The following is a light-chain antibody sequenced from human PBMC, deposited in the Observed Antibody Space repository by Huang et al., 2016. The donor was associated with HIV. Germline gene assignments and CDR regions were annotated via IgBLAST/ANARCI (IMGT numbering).Light chain of an antibody. CDR2: GAS. Sequence: EIVMTQSPATLFVSPGERATLSCRASQSGSSNLAWYQQNPGQAPRLLLYGASTRATGIPARFRGSGSGTEFTLTISSLQSEDFAVYYCQQYNNWPKVFTFGPGTKVDIK. J-gene: IGKJ3*01. CDR3: QQYNNWPKVFT. CDR1: QSGSSN. V-gene: IGKV3-15*01.